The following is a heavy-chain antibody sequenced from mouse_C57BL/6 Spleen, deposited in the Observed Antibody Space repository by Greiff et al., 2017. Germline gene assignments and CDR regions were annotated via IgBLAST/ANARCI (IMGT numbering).Heavy chain of an antibody. J-gene: IGHJ3*01. CDR1: GYAFTSSW. D-gene: IGHD3-1*01. CDR2: IYPGNGVT. CDR3: ARSGDNWGGAY. Sequence: QVQLQQSGPELVKPGASVKFSCKASGYAFTSSWMHWVKQRPGHGLGWIGRIYPGNGVTNYNGKFKGKATLTADKSSSPAYMQLSSLTSEDSAVYVCARSGDNWGGAYWGQGTLVTVSA. V-gene: IGHV1-82*01.